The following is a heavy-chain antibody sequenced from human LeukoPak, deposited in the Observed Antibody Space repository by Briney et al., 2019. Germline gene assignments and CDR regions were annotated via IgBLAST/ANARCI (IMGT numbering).Heavy chain of an antibody. CDR3: AGYNYYDRDY. J-gene: IGHJ4*02. Sequence: GGSLRLSCAASGFTFSTYWMHWVRQALGKGRVWVSRMNSDGSDIRYADSVRGRFTISRDNAKNTLYLQMSGLRAEDTAVYYCAGYNYYDRDYWGQGTLVTVSS. D-gene: IGHD3-22*01. CDR1: GFTFSTYW. CDR2: MNSDGSDI. V-gene: IGHV3-74*01.